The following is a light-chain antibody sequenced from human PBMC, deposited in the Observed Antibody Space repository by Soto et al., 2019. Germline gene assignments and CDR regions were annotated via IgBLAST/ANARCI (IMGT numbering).Light chain of an antibody. CDR1: QSISSY. CDR2: AAS. J-gene: IGKJ4*01. Sequence: DSQMTQSPSSLSASVGDRVTITCRASQSISSYLNWYQQKPGKAPKLLIYAASSLQSGVPSRFSGSGFGTDFTLTITSLQPEDFATYYCQQVESYPSTFGGGTKVDIK. V-gene: IGKV1-39*01. CDR3: QQVESYPST.